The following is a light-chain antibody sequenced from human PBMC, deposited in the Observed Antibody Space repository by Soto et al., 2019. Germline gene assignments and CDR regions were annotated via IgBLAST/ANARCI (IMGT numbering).Light chain of an antibody. J-gene: IGKJ4*01. Sequence: EIVLTQSPGTLSLSPGERGTLSCRASQGVRYNYLAWNQQRPGQPPRLLIYAAASRASGIPDRFSGSVSGTDFTLTIRSLEPEDFAVYFCQQYGTSPVTFGGGTKVDIK. CDR3: QQYGTSPVT. V-gene: IGKV3-20*01. CDR1: QGVRYNY. CDR2: AAA.